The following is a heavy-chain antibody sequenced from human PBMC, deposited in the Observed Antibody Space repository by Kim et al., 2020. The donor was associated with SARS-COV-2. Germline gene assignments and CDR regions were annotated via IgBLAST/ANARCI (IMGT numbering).Heavy chain of an antibody. CDR3: ARDYAFYDSSGYMGD. V-gene: IGHV4-39*07. J-gene: IGHJ4*02. D-gene: IGHD3-22*01. Sequence: PSLKSRVTISVDTSKNQFSLKLSSVTAADTAVYYCARDYAFYDSSGYMGDWGQGTLVTVSS.